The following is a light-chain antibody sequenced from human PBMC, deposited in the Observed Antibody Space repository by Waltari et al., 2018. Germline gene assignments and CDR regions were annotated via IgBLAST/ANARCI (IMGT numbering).Light chain of an antibody. CDR3: QQYRISPWT. V-gene: IGKV1-5*03. J-gene: IGKJ1*01. Sequence: GDTVTITFRASESINSWLAWYQEKPGKAPKLLIQKASNLESGVPSRFSGSGSGTEFTLTISSLQADDFASYYCQQYRISPWTFGQGTKVEI. CDR2: KAS. CDR1: ESINSW.